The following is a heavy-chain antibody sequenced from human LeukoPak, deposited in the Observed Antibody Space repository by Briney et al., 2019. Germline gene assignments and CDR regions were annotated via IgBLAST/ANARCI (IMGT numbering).Heavy chain of an antibody. D-gene: IGHD2-2*02. CDR2: INHSGST. Sequence: SETLSLTCAVYGGSFSGYYWSWIRQPPGKGPEWIGEINHSGSTNYNPSLKSRVTISVDTSKNQFSLKLSSVTAADTAVYYCATGYCSSTSCYTPLDYWGQGTLVTVSS. CDR1: GGSFSGYY. J-gene: IGHJ4*02. CDR3: ATGYCSSTSCYTPLDY. V-gene: IGHV4-34*01.